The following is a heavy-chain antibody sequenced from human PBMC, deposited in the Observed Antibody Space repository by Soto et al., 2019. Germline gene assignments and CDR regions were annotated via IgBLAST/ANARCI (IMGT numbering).Heavy chain of an antibody. CDR3: ASYSSSFVYYYGMDV. CDR1: GGTFSSYG. CDR2: IIPIFGTS. D-gene: IGHD6-6*01. Sequence: QVQLVQSGAEVKKPGSSVKVSCKASGGTFSSYGISWVRQAPGQGLEWMGGIIPIFGTSNYAQKFQGRVTISADESTSTAYMELSTLTSEDTAVYYCASYSSSFVYYYGMDVWGQGTTVTVSS. V-gene: IGHV1-69*12. J-gene: IGHJ6*02.